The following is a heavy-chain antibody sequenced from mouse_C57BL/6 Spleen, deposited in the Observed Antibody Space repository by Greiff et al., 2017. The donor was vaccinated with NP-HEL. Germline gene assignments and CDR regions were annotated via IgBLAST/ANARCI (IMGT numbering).Heavy chain of an antibody. J-gene: IGHJ1*03. V-gene: IGHV5-4*01. D-gene: IGHD3-3*01. CDR1: GFTFSSYA. CDR3: ARDRGDEGYFDV. CDR2: ISDGGSYT. Sequence: EVHLVESGGGLVKPGGSLKLSCAASGFTFSSYAMSWVRQTPEKRLEWVATISDGGSYTYYPDNVKGRFTISRDNAKNNLYLQMSHLKSEDTAMYYCARDRGDEGYFDVWGTGTTVTVSS.